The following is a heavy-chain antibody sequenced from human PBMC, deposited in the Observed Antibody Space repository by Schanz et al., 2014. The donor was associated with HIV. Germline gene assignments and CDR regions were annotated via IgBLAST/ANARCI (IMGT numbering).Heavy chain of an antibody. J-gene: IGHJ4*02. CDR2: INSDGSST. V-gene: IGHV3-74*02. CDR3: AKVGRIYSTTWIDH. CDR1: GFTFSNYA. Sequence: VQLVESGGGVVQPGRSLRLSCAVSGFTFSNYAMHWVRQAPGKGLVWVSRINSDGSSTTYADSVKGRFTISRDNSKKTLYLQMNSLRAEDTAVYYCAKVGRIYSTTWIDHWGQGTLVTVSS. D-gene: IGHD6-13*01.